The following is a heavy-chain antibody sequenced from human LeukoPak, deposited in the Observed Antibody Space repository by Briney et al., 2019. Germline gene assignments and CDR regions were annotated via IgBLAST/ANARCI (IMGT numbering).Heavy chain of an antibody. J-gene: IGHJ4*02. Sequence: SETLSLTCTVSGGSISSYYWSWIRQPPGKGLEWIGYIYYSGSTNYNPSLKSRVTISVDTSKNQFSLKLSSVTAADTAVYYCARSIAARGYYFDYWGQGTLVIVSS. CDR2: IYYSGST. V-gene: IGHV4-59*01. CDR1: GGSISSYY. CDR3: ARSIAARGYYFDY. D-gene: IGHD6-6*01.